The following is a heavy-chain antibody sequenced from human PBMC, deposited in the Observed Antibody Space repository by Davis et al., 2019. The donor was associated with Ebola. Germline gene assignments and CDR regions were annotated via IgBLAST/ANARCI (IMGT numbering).Heavy chain of an antibody. V-gene: IGHV3-23*01. J-gene: IGHJ4*02. CDR1: GFTFSNCA. Sequence: GESLKISCAASGFTFSNCAMSWVRQVPGKGLEWVSGISGSGVASYYADSVKGRFTISRDNSENTLHLQMNSLRAEDTAVYYCARDAAYCNGIVCPSEYWGQGTLVTVSS. CDR2: ISGSGVAS. D-gene: IGHD2/OR15-2a*01. CDR3: ARDAAYCNGIVCPSEY.